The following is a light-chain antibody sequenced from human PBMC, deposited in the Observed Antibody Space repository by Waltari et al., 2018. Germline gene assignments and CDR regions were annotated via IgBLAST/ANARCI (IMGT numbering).Light chain of an antibody. CDR3: QQYNSYPRT. Sequence: DIQMTQSPSTLSASVGDRVTITCRASESISSWLAWFQQKPGKAPKLLIYKASDLEIGVPSRFSGSGSGTAFTLTISSLQPDDFATYYCQQYNSYPRTFGQGTKVEIK. CDR1: ESISSW. V-gene: IGKV1-5*03. CDR2: KAS. J-gene: IGKJ1*01.